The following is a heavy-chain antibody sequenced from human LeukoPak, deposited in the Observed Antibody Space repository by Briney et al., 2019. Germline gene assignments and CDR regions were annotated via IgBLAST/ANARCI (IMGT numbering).Heavy chain of an antibody. CDR3: AKSLGVGGYTRYKGFDQ. D-gene: IGHD3-16*02. CDR2: ISNSDGSS. J-gene: IGHJ4*02. Sequence: SGGSLRLSYAASGFAFNSFAMNWVRQAPGKGLEWVSSISNSDGSSHYADFVKGRFTISRDNSENTLHLQMNSLRAEDTAVYYCAKSLGVGGYTRYKGFDQWGQGTLVTVSS. CDR1: GFAFNSFA. V-gene: IGHV3-23*01.